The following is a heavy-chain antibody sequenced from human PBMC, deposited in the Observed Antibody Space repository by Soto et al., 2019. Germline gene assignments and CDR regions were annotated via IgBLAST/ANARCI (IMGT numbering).Heavy chain of an antibody. CDR3: ARDLGGWPDY. V-gene: IGHV1-3*01. J-gene: IGHJ4*02. CDR1: GYTFTSYA. Sequence: AASVKVSCKASGYTFTSYAMHWVRQAPGQRLEWMGWINAGNGNTKYSQKFQGRVTVTKDTSASTAYMELSSLRSEDTAVYYCARDLGGWPDYWGQGTLVTVSS. CDR2: INAGNGNT. D-gene: IGHD2-15*01.